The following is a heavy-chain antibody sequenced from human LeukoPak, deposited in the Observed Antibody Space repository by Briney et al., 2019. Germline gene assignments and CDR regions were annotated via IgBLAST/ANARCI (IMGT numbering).Heavy chain of an antibody. Sequence: SETLSLTCAVYGGSFSGYYWSWIRQPPGKGLEWIGEINHSGSTNYNPSLKSRVTISVDTSKNQFSLKLSSVTAADTAVYYCARSIVVVPAANPLFDYWGQGTLVTASS. CDR3: ARSIVVVPAANPLFDY. V-gene: IGHV4-34*01. D-gene: IGHD2-2*01. CDR2: INHSGST. J-gene: IGHJ4*02. CDR1: GGSFSGYY.